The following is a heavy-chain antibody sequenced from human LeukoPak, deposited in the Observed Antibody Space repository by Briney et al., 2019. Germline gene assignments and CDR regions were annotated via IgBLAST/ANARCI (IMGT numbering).Heavy chain of an antibody. J-gene: IGHJ4*02. Sequence: SETLSLTCSVSAASIRTYYWRWVRQSPGQGLEWLGNIYYRGDINYNPSLKSRVIISIDTSKNQFSLKVTSLTAADTAVYYCATNKDWAEADWGQGTLVIVSS. D-gene: IGHD3/OR15-3a*01. CDR1: AASIRTYY. V-gene: IGHV4-59*03. CDR3: ATNKDWAEAD. CDR2: IYYRGDI.